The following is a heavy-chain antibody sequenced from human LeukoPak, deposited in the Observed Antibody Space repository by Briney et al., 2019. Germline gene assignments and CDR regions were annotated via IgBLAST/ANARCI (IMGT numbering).Heavy chain of an antibody. V-gene: IGHV3-30*18. J-gene: IGHJ6*02. Sequence: GGSLRLSCAASGFTFITYGMHWVRQAPGKGLEWVAVISTDGSNKYYTDSVKGRFTISRDNSKNTLYLQMNSLRTEDTAVYYCAKRGLGETGYYAMDVWGQGTTVIVSS. CDR3: AKRGLGETGYYAMDV. CDR1: GFTFITYG. D-gene: IGHD7-27*01. CDR2: ISTDGSNK.